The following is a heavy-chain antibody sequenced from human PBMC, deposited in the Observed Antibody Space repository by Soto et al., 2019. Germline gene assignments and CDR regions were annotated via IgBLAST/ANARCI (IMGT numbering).Heavy chain of an antibody. CDR1: GFTFSSYA. J-gene: IGHJ4*02. D-gene: IGHD6-13*01. CDR3: AKEWGPGQHLDS. Sequence: QVQLVESGGGVVQPGRSLRLSCAASGFTFSSYAMHWVRQAPGKGMEWVAVISYDGSNKYYADSVEGRFTISRDNSKNTLYLQMNSLRAEDTAVYYCAKEWGPGQHLDSWGQGTLVTVSS. V-gene: IGHV3-30-3*01. CDR2: ISYDGSNK.